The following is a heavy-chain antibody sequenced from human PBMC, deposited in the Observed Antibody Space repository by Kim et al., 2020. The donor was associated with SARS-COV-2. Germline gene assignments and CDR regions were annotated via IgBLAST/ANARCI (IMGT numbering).Heavy chain of an antibody. Sequence: GGSLRLSCAASGFTFSSYSMNWVRQAPGKGLEWVSYITSSSSTIYYADSVKGRFTISRDNAKNSLYLQMISLRAEDTAVYYCAAHFRGGVGYWGQGTLVTVSS. D-gene: IGHD1-26*01. V-gene: IGHV3-48*04. CDR3: AAHFRGGVGY. CDR1: GFTFSSYS. J-gene: IGHJ4*02. CDR2: ITSSSSTI.